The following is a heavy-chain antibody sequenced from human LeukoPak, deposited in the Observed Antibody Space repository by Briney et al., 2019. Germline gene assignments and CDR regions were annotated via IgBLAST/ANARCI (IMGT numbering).Heavy chain of an antibody. CDR1: GFTFSSYS. D-gene: IGHD3-9*01. Sequence: GGSLRLSCAASGFTFSSYSMNWVRQAPGKGLEWVSSISSSSSYIYYADSVKGRFTISRDNAKNSLYLQMNSLRAEDMAVYYCAREYYDILTGYWDYWGQGTLVTVSS. V-gene: IGHV3-21*01. J-gene: IGHJ4*02. CDR3: AREYYDILTGYWDY. CDR2: ISSSSSYI.